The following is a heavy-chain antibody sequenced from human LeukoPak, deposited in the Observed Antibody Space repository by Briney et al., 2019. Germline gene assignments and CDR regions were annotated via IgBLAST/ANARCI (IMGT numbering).Heavy chain of an antibody. J-gene: IGHJ4*02. V-gene: IGHV3-23*01. D-gene: IGHD3-10*01. CDR2: ISGSGGST. Sequence: GGSLRLSCAASGFTFSSYAMSWVRQAPGKGLEWVSAISGSGGSTYYADSVKGRFTISRDNSKNTLYLQMNSLRAEDTAVYYCAKDQGLREALVRGVDYFDYWGQGTLVTVSS. CDR1: GFTFSSYA. CDR3: AKDQGLREALVRGVDYFDY.